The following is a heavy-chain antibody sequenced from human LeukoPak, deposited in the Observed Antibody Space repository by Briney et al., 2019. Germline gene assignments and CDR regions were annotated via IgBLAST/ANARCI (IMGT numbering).Heavy chain of an antibody. CDR2: ISAYNGNT. Sequence: VSVKVSCQASGYTLTSYGISWVRHAPGQGLEWMGLISAYNGNTNYAQKLQGRVPMTTETSTSTAYMALRSLRSDDTAVYYCAKISGYDNVWGFDYWGQGTLVTVSS. J-gene: IGHJ4*02. V-gene: IGHV1-18*04. D-gene: IGHD5-12*01. CDR3: AKISGYDNVWGFDY. CDR1: GYTLTSYG.